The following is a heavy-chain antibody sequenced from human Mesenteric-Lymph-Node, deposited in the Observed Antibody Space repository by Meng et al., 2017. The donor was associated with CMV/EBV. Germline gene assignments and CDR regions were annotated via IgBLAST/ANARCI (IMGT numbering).Heavy chain of an antibody. CDR2: IYWDDDK. CDR1: GFALSTSGVG. J-gene: IGHJ4*02. D-gene: IGHD6-19*01. V-gene: IGHV2-5*02. CDR3: ARLNSGWSFDY. Sequence: CTFSGFALSTSGVGVGWIRQPPGKALEWLALIYWDDDKRYSPSLRSRLTITKDTSKNQVVLTMTNMDPVDTATYYCARLNSGWSFDYWGQGTLVTVSS.